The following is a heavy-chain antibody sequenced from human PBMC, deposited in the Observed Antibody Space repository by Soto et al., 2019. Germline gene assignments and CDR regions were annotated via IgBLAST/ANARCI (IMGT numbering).Heavy chain of an antibody. Sequence: PGESLKISCSVSGYNFPTFWIGWVRQMPGKGLEWMGIIYPGDSTTKYNPSFQGQVTFSADNSITTAYLQWSRLKASDIAMYFCARLFRGPPTGKLRTGGRPYYFDYWGQGTLVTVSS. V-gene: IGHV5-51*01. CDR2: IYPGDSTT. D-gene: IGHD2-21*01. CDR1: GYNFPTFW. CDR3: ARLFRGPPTGKLRTGGRPYYFDY. J-gene: IGHJ4*02.